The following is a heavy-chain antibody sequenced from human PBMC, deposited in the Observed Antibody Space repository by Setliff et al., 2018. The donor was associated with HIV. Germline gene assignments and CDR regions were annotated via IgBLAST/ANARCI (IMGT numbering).Heavy chain of an antibody. CDR1: GFIVSDTY. J-gene: IGHJ2*01. D-gene: IGHD1-26*01. CDR2: IYSDGRT. CDR3: ARGVAGASSGWYFDL. Sequence: PGGSLRLSCAASGFIVSDTYMTWVRQAPGKGLEWVSLIYSDGRTYYADSVKGRYTISRDNAKSSLYLQVNSLRAEDTAVYYCARGVAGASSGWYFDLWGRGTLVTVSS. V-gene: IGHV3-53*01.